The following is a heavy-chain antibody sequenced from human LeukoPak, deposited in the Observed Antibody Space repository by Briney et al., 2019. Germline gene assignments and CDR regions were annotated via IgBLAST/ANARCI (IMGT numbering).Heavy chain of an antibody. V-gene: IGHV3-15*01. CDR1: GFTFINAW. D-gene: IGHD1-26*01. J-gene: IGHJ4*02. CDR3: TTDGVGVEGATYDN. CDR2: IKAKAHGGTI. Sequence: PGGSLRLSCAASGFTFINAWMAWVRQAPGKGLEWVGRIKAKAHGGTIEYAAPVKGRFTISRDDSKNTLYLRMNSLKTEDTAVYYCTTDGVGVEGATYDNWGQGTLVSVSS.